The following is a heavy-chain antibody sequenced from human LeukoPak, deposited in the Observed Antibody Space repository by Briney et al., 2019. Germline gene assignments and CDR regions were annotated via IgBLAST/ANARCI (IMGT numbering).Heavy chain of an antibody. CDR2: IWYEGSNK. J-gene: IGHJ4*02. CDR3: ATAPRGGDYEDY. D-gene: IGHD4-17*01. Sequence: GRCLRPSCAAAGFTFSNYGMHWVRQAPGKGLEWVAVIWYEGSNKYYADSVKGRFTISRDNSKNTLYMQMNSLRVEDTAVYYCATAPRGGDYEDYWGQGTLVTVSS. CDR1: GFTFSNYG. V-gene: IGHV3-33*01.